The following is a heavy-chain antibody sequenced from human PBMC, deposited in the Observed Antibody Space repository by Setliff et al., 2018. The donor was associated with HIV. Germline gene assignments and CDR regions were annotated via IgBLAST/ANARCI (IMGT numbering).Heavy chain of an antibody. CDR1: GYSFTNYW. V-gene: IGHV5-51*01. CDR3: ARHGAYYNFWSGYLGY. CDR2: IHPGDSNT. J-gene: IGHJ4*02. D-gene: IGHD3-3*01. Sequence: PGESLKISCKGSGYSFTNYWIGWVRQMPGKGLEWMGIIHPGDSNTRYSPSFQGQVTISADKSISAAYLQWSSLKASDTAMYYCARHGAYYNFWSGYLGYWGQGTLVTVSS.